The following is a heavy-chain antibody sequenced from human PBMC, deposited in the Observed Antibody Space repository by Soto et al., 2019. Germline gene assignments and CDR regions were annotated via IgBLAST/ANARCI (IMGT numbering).Heavy chain of an antibody. Sequence: QVQLVQSGAEVKKPGASMKVSCKASGGTFSSYAISWVRQAPGQGLEWMGGIIPIFGTANYAQKVQGRVTITADESTSTVYMQLSSLRSEDTAVYYCAIQDYYDSSGYYSPLGYWGQGTLVTVSS. D-gene: IGHD3-22*01. J-gene: IGHJ4*02. V-gene: IGHV1-69*01. CDR3: AIQDYYDSSGYYSPLGY. CDR1: GGTFSSYA. CDR2: IIPIFGTA.